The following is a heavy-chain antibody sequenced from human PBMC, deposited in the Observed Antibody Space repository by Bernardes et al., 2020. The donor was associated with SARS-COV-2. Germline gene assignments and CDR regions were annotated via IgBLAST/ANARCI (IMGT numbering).Heavy chain of an antibody. CDR2: ISSDGSNK. CDR3: TIAKACGSACYIFDS. Sequence: GGSLRLSCAASGFIFSNYAMNWVCQAPGKGLEWLAVISSDGSNKAYADSVKGRFTISRDNSKNTLYLQVNSLRTEDTAVYYCTIAKACGSACYIFDSWGPGTRVTVSS. V-gene: IGHV3-30*04. D-gene: IGHD2-2*02. CDR1: GFIFSNYA. J-gene: IGHJ4*02.